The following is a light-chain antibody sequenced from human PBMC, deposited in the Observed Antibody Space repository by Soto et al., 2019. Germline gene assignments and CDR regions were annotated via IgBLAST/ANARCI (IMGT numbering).Light chain of an antibody. CDR2: GAS. V-gene: IGKV3-20*01. CDR3: QQYGGSPRT. Sequence: TVLTQSPGTLSLSPGERATLPCRASQNVSSNLLVWYQQHPGQAPRLLIFGASNRATGIPDRFSGSGSGTDFTLTISRLEPEDFAVYHCQQYGGSPRTFGQGTKV. J-gene: IGKJ1*01. CDR1: QNVSSNL.